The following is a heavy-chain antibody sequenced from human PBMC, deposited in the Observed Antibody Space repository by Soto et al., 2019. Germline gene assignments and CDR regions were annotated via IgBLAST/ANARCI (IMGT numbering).Heavy chain of an antibody. D-gene: IGHD3-22*01. CDR3: ARDLGDYYDSSGPWFDP. CDR2: ISAYNGNT. V-gene: IGHV1-18*01. J-gene: IGHJ5*02. CDR1: GYTFTSYG. Sequence: QVQLVQSGAEVKKPGASVKVSCKASGYTFTSYGISWVRQAPGQGLEWMGWISAYNGNTNYAQKLQGRVTMTTDTSTSTDYMELRSLRSDDTAVYYCARDLGDYYDSSGPWFDPWGQGTLVAVSS.